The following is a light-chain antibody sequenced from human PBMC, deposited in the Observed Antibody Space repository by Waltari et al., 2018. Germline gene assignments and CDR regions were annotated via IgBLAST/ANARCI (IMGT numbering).Light chain of an antibody. Sequence: EIVLTQSPATLSLSPGETATLPCRASQSVGTYLAWYQQKPGQAPRLLIYDASNRATGIPDRFRGSGSGTDFTLTISSLEAEDFAVYYCQQRSNWTPHTFGQGAGLEIK. CDR1: QSVGTY. J-gene: IGKJ2*01. CDR3: QQRSNWTPHT. CDR2: DAS. V-gene: IGKV3-11*01.